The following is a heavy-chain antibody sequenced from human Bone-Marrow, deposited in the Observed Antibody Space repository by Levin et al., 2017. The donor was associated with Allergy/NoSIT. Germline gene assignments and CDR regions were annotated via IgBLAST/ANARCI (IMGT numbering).Heavy chain of an antibody. Sequence: PGGSLRLSCAASGFTFSSYGMHWVRQAPGKGLEWVAVISYDETNKYYADSVKGRFTISRDNSKNTLYLQMNSLRAEDTAVYYCAKDVEMAIIPGHFDYWGQGTLVTVSS. CDR2: ISYDETNK. CDR3: AKDVEMAIIPGHFDY. D-gene: IGHD5-24*01. J-gene: IGHJ4*02. V-gene: IGHV3-30*18. CDR1: GFTFSSYG.